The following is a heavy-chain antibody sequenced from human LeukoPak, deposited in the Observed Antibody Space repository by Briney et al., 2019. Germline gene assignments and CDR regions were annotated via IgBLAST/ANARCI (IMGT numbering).Heavy chain of an antibody. CDR2: ISSSGST. CDR3: ATDNSYGSGGYYT. D-gene: IGHD3-10*01. Sequence: PSETLSLTCTVSGVSISSYYWSWVRQPAGKGLEWIGRISSSGSTNYNPSLKSRVTISVDTSKNQFSLKLSSVTAADTAVYYCATDNSYGSGGYYTWGQGTLVTVSS. V-gene: IGHV4-4*07. J-gene: IGHJ4*02. CDR1: GVSISSYY.